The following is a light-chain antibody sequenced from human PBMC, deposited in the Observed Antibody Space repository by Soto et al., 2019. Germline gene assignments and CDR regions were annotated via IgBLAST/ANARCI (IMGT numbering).Light chain of an antibody. V-gene: IGLV2-14*01. CDR1: SSDVGGYNY. J-gene: IGLJ1*01. CDR3: SSYTSSSTLDV. CDR2: EVS. Sequence: QSALTQPASVSGSPGQSITISCTGTSSDVGGYNYVSWYQQLPGKAPKLMIYEVSNRPSGVSNRFSGSKSGNTASLTISGLQAEDVADYYCSSYTSSSTLDVFGSGTKVTVL.